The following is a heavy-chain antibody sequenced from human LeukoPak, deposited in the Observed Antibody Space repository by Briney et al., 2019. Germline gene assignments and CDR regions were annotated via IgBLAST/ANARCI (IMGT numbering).Heavy chain of an antibody. CDR2: IKQDGSEK. Sequence: GGSLRLSCAASGFTLSSYWMSWVRQAPGKGLEWVAHIKQDGSEKYYVDSVKGRFTISRDSAKNSLYLQMNSLRAEDTAVYYCARDIQLSTWGLGTMVTVSS. J-gene: IGHJ3*01. CDR3: ARDIQLST. V-gene: IGHV3-7*01. D-gene: IGHD5-24*01. CDR1: GFTLSSYW.